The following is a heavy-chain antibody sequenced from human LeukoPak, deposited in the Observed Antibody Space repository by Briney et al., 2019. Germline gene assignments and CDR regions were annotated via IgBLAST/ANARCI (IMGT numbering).Heavy chain of an antibody. CDR2: LSQDGTST. Sequence: GGSLRLSCAASGFSLDDFHMHWVRQAPGKSLEWVSLLSQDGTSTHYADSVRGRFTVSRDHSKNALHLQMDSLTTEDTALYYCAKDNMGSIDYWGQGTLVTVSS. V-gene: IGHV3-43*01. CDR1: GFSLDDFH. CDR3: AKDNMGSIDY. D-gene: IGHD1-26*01. J-gene: IGHJ4*02.